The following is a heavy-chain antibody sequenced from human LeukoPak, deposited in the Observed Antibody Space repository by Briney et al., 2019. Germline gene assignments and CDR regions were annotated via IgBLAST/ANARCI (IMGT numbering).Heavy chain of an antibody. V-gene: IGHV3-74*01. D-gene: IGHD1-1*01. J-gene: IGHJ4*02. Sequence: GGSLRLSCAASGFTFSSFWMHWVRQAPGKGLAWVSRINTDRRTTVYADSVKGRFTIFRDNAKNTLYLQMTSLSAEDTAVYYCTRDTTTFDYWGQGTLVTVSS. CDR1: GFTFSSFW. CDR3: TRDTTTFDY. CDR2: INTDRRTT.